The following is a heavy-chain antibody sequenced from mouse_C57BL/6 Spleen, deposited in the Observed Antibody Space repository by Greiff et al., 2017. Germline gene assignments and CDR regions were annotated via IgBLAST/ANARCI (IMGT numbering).Heavy chain of an antibody. V-gene: IGHV14-2*01. D-gene: IGHD1-1*01. CDR3: RYYGKSYDYLDY. J-gene: IGHJ2*01. Sequence: EVQLQQSGAELVKPGASVKLSCTASGFNINDYYMHWVKQRTEQGLEWIGRIDPEDGDTNYAPKFQGKATITAATSSNTAYLQLRSLTSEDTAVYYCRYYGKSYDYLDYWGQSTTRTVSS. CDR2: IDPEDGDT. CDR1: GFNINDYY.